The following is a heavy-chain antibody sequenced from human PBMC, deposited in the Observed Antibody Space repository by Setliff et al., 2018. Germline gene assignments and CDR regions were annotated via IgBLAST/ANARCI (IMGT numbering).Heavy chain of an antibody. CDR3: ARRSTYYNFWSGYWDY. V-gene: IGHV4-39*07. CDR1: GGSISSSSYY. Sequence: SEPLSLTCTVSGGSISSSSYYWGWIRQPPGKGLEWIGSIYYSGSTYYNPSLKSRVTISVDTSKNQFSLKLSSVTAADTAVYYCARRSTYYNFWSGYWDYWGQGTLVTVSS. D-gene: IGHD3-3*01. CDR2: IYYSGST. J-gene: IGHJ4*02.